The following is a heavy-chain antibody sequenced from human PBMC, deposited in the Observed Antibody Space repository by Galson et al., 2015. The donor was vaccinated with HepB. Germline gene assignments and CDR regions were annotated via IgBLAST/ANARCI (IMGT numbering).Heavy chain of an antibody. CDR1: GFSFSSYS. CDR3: ARDLGSGSYWY. Sequence: SLRLSCAASGFSFSSYSMNWVRQAPGKGLEWVAVISYDGSNKYYADSVKGRFTISRDNSKNTLYLQMNSLRAEDTAVYYCARDLGSGSYWYWGQGTLVTVSS. V-gene: IGHV3-30*03. CDR2: ISYDGSNK. J-gene: IGHJ4*02. D-gene: IGHD3-10*01.